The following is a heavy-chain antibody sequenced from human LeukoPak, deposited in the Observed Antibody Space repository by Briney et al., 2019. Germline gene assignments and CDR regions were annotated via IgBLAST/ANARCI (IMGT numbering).Heavy chain of an antibody. Sequence: SETLSLTRAVYVESFSGYYWSWIRQPPGKGREWVAEINHSGSTNHNTHLKSRVTISAETTKKQIPLKLRSMTAAETTVHYCTRKEGGQLVNTRRWFDPWGQGTLVTVSS. CDR3: TRKEGGQLVNTRRWFDP. J-gene: IGHJ5*02. D-gene: IGHD6-13*01. V-gene: IGHV4-34*01. CDR2: INHSGST. CDR1: VESFSGYY.